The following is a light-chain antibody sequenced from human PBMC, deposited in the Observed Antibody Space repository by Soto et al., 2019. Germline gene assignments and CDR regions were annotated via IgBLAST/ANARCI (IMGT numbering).Light chain of an antibody. J-gene: IGKJ2*01. CDR1: QSISSW. V-gene: IGKV1-5*01. Sequence: DIQMTQSPSALSASVGDRVTITCRASQSISSWLAWYQQKPGKAPKLLIYDASSLESRVPSRFSGSGSGTEFTLTISGLRPDDFATYYCQQYNIYSYTFGQGTKLEIK. CDR2: DAS. CDR3: QQYNIYSYT.